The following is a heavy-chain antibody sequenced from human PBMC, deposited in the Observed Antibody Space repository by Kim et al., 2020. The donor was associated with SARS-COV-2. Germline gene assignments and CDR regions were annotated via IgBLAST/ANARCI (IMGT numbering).Heavy chain of an antibody. V-gene: IGHV4-59*13. Sequence: SETLSLTCTVSGGSISSYYWSWIRQPPGKGLEWIGYIYYSGSTNYNPSLKSRVTISVDTSKNQFSLKLSSVTAADTAVYYCARESPDCSGGSCYLDYWGQGTLVTVSS. CDR1: GGSISSYY. CDR3: ARESPDCSGGSCYLDY. D-gene: IGHD2-15*01. J-gene: IGHJ4*02. CDR2: IYYSGST.